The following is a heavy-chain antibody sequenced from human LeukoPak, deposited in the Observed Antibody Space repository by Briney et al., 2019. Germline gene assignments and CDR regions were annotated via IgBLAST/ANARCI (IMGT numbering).Heavy chain of an antibody. Sequence: AGGSLRLSCAASGFTFSSYGMSWVRQAPGKGLEWVSAISGSGGSTYYADSVKGRFTISRDNSKNTLYLQMNSLRAEDTAVYYCAKASRYCSSTSCPMDYWGQGTLVTVSS. V-gene: IGHV3-23*01. D-gene: IGHD2-2*01. J-gene: IGHJ4*02. CDR3: AKASRYCSSTSCPMDY. CDR2: ISGSGGST. CDR1: GFTFSSYG.